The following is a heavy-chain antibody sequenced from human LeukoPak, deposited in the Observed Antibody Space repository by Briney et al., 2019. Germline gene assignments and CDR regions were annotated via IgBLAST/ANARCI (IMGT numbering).Heavy chain of an antibody. Sequence: SETLSLTCTVSGYSISSGYYWGWIRQPPGKGLEWIGSIYHSGSTYYNPSLKSRVTISVDTSKNQFSLKLSSVTAADTAVYYCARELTFGGVIVIMEGFDYWGQGTLVTVPS. V-gene: IGHV4-38-2*02. CDR3: ARELTFGGVIVIMEGFDY. J-gene: IGHJ4*02. D-gene: IGHD3-16*02. CDR2: IYHSGST. CDR1: GYSISSGYY.